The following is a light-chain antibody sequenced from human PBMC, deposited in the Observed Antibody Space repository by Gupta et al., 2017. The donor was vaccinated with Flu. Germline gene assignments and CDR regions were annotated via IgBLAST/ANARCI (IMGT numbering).Light chain of an antibody. CDR1: GSNIGAGYD. V-gene: IGLV1-40*01. CDR3: QSYDSSLSGSV. Sequence: QSVLAQPPSVSGAPGQRVTISCTGSGSNIGAGYDVHWYQQLPGTAPKLLISGNSNRPSGVPDRFSGSKSGTSASLAITGLQAEDDADYYCQSYDSSLSGSVFGGGTKLTVL. J-gene: IGLJ3*02. CDR2: GNS.